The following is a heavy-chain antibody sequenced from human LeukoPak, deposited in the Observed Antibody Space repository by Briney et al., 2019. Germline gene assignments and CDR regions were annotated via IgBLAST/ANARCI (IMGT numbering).Heavy chain of an antibody. CDR1: GGSFSGYY. Sequence: MSSETLSLTCAVYGGSFSGYYWSWIRQPPGKGLEWIGEINHNGSTNYNPSLKSQVTISVDTSKNQFSLKLSSVTAADTAVYYCAREIMIVVVITVNWFDPWGQGTLVTVSS. D-gene: IGHD3-22*01. CDR3: AREIMIVVVITVNWFDP. V-gene: IGHV4-34*01. CDR2: INHNGST. J-gene: IGHJ5*02.